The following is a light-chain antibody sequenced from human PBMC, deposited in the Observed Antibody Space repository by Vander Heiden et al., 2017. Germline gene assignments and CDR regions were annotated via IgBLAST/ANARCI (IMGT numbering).Light chain of an antibody. CDR3: SSYTSTTLV. CDR2: DVS. CDR1: SSDVGGYNY. Sequence: SALTQPASVSGSPGQSITISCPGTSSDVGGYNYVSWYQQHPGKAPKLMISDVSNRPSGVSDRFSGSKSGNTASLTISGLKAEDEADYYCSSYTSTTLVFGGGTKLTVL. J-gene: IGLJ2*01. V-gene: IGLV2-14*03.